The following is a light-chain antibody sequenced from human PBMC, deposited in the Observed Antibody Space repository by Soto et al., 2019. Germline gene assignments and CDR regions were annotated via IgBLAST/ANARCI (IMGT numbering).Light chain of an antibody. J-gene: IGLJ1*01. V-gene: IGLV1-40*01. CDR1: SSNIGAGYD. CDR2: GNS. CDR3: QSYDSSLSSYV. Sequence: QSVLTQPPSVSGAPGQRVTISCTGSSSNIGAGYDVHWYQQLPGTAPKLLIYGNSNRPSGVPDRFSGSKSGTSASLAITGLQAEDEADYYCQSYDSSLSSYVFGTGTKDIVL.